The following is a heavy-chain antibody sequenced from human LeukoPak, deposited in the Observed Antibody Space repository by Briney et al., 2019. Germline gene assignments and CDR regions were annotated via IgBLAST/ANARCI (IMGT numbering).Heavy chain of an antibody. CDR2: IRSKAYGGTT. D-gene: IGHD6-19*01. Sequence: GGSLRLSCTASGFTFGDYAMSWFRQAPGKGLEWVGFIRSKAYGGTTEYAASVKGRFTISRDDSKSIAYLQMNSLKTEDTAVYYCTREFGGIAVAVDFDYWGQGTLVTVSS. CDR1: GFTFGDYA. J-gene: IGHJ4*02. V-gene: IGHV3-49*03. CDR3: TREFGGIAVAVDFDY.